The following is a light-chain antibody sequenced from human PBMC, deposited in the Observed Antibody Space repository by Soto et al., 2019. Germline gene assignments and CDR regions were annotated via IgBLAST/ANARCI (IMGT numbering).Light chain of an antibody. CDR3: CSYAGSSTYV. CDR2: EGG. Sequence: QSALTQPASVSGSPEQSITISCTGTSSDVGSYNLVSWYQQHPGKAPKLMIYEGGKRPSGVSDRFSGSKSGNTASLTISGLQAEDDADYYCCSYAGSSTYVFGTGTKLTVL. V-gene: IGLV2-23*01. J-gene: IGLJ1*01. CDR1: SSDVGSYNL.